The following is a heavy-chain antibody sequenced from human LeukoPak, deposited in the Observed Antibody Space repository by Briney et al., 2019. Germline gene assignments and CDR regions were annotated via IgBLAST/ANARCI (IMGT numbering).Heavy chain of an antibody. CDR1: GFTGFTFSSHA. Sequence: GGSLRLSCAASGFTGFTFSSHAMSWVRQAPGKGLEWVSAISGSGDSTYYADSVKGRFTISRDNSKNTLFLQMNSLRAEDTAVYYCPSPAGYWGQGTLVTVPS. CDR2: ISGSGDST. J-gene: IGHJ4*02. CDR3: PSPAGY. V-gene: IGHV3-23*01.